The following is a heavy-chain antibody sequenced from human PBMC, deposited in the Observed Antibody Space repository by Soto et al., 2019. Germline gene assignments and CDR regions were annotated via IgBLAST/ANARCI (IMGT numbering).Heavy chain of an antibody. CDR1: GGSISSYY. CDR3: ARSGGTYFSFDY. Sequence: QVQLQESGPGLVKPSETLSLTCTVSGGSISSYYWSWVRQPPGKGLEWIGNIYDTGSTNYNPSLKSRVAISVDTSNNQFSLKLSSVTAADTAVYYCARSGGTYFSFDYWGQGTRVTVSS. CDR2: IYDTGST. D-gene: IGHD1-26*01. V-gene: IGHV4-59*08. J-gene: IGHJ4*02.